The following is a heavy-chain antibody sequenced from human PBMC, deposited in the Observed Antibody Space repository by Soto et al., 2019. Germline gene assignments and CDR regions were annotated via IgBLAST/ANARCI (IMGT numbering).Heavy chain of an antibody. D-gene: IGHD6-13*01. V-gene: IGHV4-39*01. CDR1: GGSISSSSYY. J-gene: IGHJ5*02. Sequence: SETLSLTCTVSGGSISSSSYYWGWIRQPPGKGLEWIGSIYYSGSTYYNPSLKSRVTISVDTSKNQFSLKLSSVTAADTAVYYCASYPYSSSWYNWFDPWGQGTLVTVSS. CDR3: ASYPYSSSWYNWFDP. CDR2: IYYSGST.